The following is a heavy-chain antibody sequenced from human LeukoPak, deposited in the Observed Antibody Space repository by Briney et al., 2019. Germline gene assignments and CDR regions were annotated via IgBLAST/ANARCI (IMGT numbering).Heavy chain of an antibody. J-gene: IGHJ4*02. Sequence: SETLSLTCTVSGGSLSPYHWGWLRQPPGKGLEWTGYIYYSGNTNYNPSLNSRVTISVDTSKNKSSLRLSSVTAADTAIYYCARAVSGRFDYWGQGTLVTVSS. V-gene: IGHV4-59*01. D-gene: IGHD6-19*01. CDR2: IYYSGNT. CDR3: ARAVSGRFDY. CDR1: GGSLSPYH.